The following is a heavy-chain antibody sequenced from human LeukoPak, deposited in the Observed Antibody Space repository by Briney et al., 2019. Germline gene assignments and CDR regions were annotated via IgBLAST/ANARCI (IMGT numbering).Heavy chain of an antibody. V-gene: IGHV4-34*01. CDR1: GGSFSGYY. J-gene: IGHJ4*02. CDR3: ARGRLIDY. Sequence: PSETLSLTCAVYGGSFSGYYWSWIRQPPGKGLEWIGEINHSGSTNYNSSLKSRVTISVDTSKNQFSLKLSSVTAADTAVYYCARGRLIDYWGQGTLVTVSS. CDR2: INHSGST.